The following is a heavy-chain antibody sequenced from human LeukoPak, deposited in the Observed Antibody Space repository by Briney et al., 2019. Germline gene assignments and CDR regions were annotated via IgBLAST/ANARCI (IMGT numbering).Heavy chain of an antibody. Sequence: SETLSLTCTVSGGSISSYYWSWIRQPPGKGLEWIGYIYYSGSTNYNPSLKSRVTISVDTSKNQFSLKLSSATAADTAVYYCARSLRGWYFDLWGRGTLVTVSS. CDR1: GGSISSYY. V-gene: IGHV4-59*01. J-gene: IGHJ2*01. CDR2: IYYSGST. D-gene: IGHD3-10*01. CDR3: ARSLRGWYFDL.